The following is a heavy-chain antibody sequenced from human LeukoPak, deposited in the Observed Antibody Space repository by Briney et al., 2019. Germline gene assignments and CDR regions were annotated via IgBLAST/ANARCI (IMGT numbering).Heavy chain of an antibody. CDR1: GFTFSSYS. V-gene: IGHV3-21*01. Sequence: GGSLRLSCAASGFTFSSYSMNWVRQAPGKGLEWVSSISSSSSYIYYADSVKGRFTISRDNAKNSLYLQMNSLRAEGTAVYYCARDRGAYGGTPWDYYYYYGMDVWGQGTTVTVSS. CDR2: ISSSSSYI. CDR3: ARDRGAYGGTPWDYYYYYGMDV. D-gene: IGHD4-23*01. J-gene: IGHJ6*02.